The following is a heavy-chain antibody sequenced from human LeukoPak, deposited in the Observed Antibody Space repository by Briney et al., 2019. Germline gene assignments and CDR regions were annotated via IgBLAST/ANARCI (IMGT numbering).Heavy chain of an antibody. CDR1: RYTFTSYG. Sequence: ASVKVSCKASRYTFTSYGISWVRQAPGQGLEWMAWISAYSGNTEYAENIQGRVTMTTDTSTSTAYMELRSLRSDDTAVYYCARDAVSTVTAGGIDYWGQGTLVTVSS. D-gene: IGHD2-21*02. CDR2: ISAYSGNT. J-gene: IGHJ4*02. CDR3: ARDAVSTVTAGGIDY. V-gene: IGHV1-18*01.